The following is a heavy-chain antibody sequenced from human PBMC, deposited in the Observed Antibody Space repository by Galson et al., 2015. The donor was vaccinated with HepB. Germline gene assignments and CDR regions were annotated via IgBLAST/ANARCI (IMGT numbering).Heavy chain of an antibody. V-gene: IGHV3-30*18. J-gene: IGHJ6*03. D-gene: IGHD3-22*01. CDR3: AKDSYYDESSGYFSFCC. CDR1: GFSFSNYG. CDR2: ICYGGGDK. Sequence: SLRLSCAASGFSFSNYGMHWVRQTPGKGLGWVAVICYGGGDKYYADSVKGRFTISRDNSKNTLYLEMNSLRVEDTALYYCAKDSYYDESSGYFSFCCWGNGAPVT.